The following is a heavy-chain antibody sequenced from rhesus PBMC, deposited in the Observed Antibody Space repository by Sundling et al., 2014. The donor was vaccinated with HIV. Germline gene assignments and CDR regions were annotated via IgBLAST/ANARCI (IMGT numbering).Heavy chain of an antibody. J-gene: IGHJ6*01. CDR1: GGSISSNY. CDR2: ISGSSGNT. V-gene: IGHV4-173*01. Sequence: QLQLQESGPGLVKPSETLSLTCAVSGGSISSNYWSWIRQPPGKGLEWIGRISGSSGNTDYNPSLKSRVTISTDTSKNQFSLNLSSVTAADTAVYYCARLHSWNYNWGLDSWGQGVVVTVSS. CDR3: ARLHSWNYNWGLDS. D-gene: IGHD1-1-1*01.